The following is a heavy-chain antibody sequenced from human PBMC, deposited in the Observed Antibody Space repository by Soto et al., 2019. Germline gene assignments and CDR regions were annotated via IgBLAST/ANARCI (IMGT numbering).Heavy chain of an antibody. D-gene: IGHD4-17*01. V-gene: IGHV4-30-2*01. Sequence: QLQLQESGSGLVKPSQTLSLTCAVSGGSISSGGYSWRWIRQPPGKGLEWIGYIDHSGSTYYNPSLKSRVTISVGRSKNQFALKLSSVTAADTAVYYCDISLTTVTSYDYCGQGTLVTVSS. CDR3: DISLTTVTSYDY. J-gene: IGHJ4*02. CDR2: IDHSGST. CDR1: GGSISSGGYS.